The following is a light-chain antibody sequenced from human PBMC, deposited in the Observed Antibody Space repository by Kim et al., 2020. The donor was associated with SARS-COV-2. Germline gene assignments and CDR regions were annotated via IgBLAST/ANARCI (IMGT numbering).Light chain of an antibody. CDR2: DVS. Sequence: GQSITSSCTGTSSNVGGYNYVSWYQRHPGKAPKLMIYDVSNRPSGVSNRFSGSKSGNTASLTISGLQAEDEADYYCSSYTSSSTVVFGGGTQLTVL. CDR3: SSYTSSSTVV. J-gene: IGLJ2*01. V-gene: IGLV2-14*03. CDR1: SSNVGGYNY.